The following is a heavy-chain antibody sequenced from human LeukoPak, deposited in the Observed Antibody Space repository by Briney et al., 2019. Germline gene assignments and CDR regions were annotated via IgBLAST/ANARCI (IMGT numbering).Heavy chain of an antibody. Sequence: ASVKVSCKTSGYTFADYDINWERQAPGRGLEWMGWLTPSSDNTGYAQKFQGRVTFTSNTSISTAYMELTSLRSEDTAVYYCARAYSSTWYFFDYWGQGTLVTVSS. V-gene: IGHV1-8*03. J-gene: IGHJ4*02. CDR2: LTPSSDNT. D-gene: IGHD6-13*01. CDR3: ARAYSSTWYFFDY. CDR1: GYTFADYD.